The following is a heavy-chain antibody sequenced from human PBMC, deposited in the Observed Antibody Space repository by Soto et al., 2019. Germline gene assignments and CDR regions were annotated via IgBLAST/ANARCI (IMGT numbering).Heavy chain of an antibody. D-gene: IGHD6-13*01. J-gene: IGHJ3*02. V-gene: IGHV3-30-3*01. CDR1: GFTFSSYA. CDR3: ARARYSSSWTANEGAFDI. Sequence: PGGSLRLSCAASGFTFSSYAMSWVRQAPGKGLEWVSAISDNGSNKYYADSVKGRFTISRDNSKNTLYLQMNSLRAEDTAVYYCARARYSSSWTANEGAFDIWGQGTMVTVSS. CDR2: ISDNGSNK.